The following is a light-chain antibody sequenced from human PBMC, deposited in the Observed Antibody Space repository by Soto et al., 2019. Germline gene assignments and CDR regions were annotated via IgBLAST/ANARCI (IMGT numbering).Light chain of an antibody. J-gene: IGKJ1*01. V-gene: IGKV3-15*01. CDR1: QSVSSY. CDR3: QQYNNWLRT. Sequence: EIVMTQSPATLSVSPGERATLSCRGSQSVSSYLAWYQQKPGQAPRLLIYSASRRATGFPARFSGSWSGTEFTLTISSLQSEDVAVYYCQQYNNWLRTFCQGTKVDIK. CDR2: SAS.